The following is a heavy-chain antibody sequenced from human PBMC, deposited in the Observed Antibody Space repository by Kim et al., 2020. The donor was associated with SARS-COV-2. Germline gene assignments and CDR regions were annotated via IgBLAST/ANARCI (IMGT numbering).Heavy chain of an antibody. V-gene: IGHV1-69*04. Sequence: SVKVSCKASGGTFSSYAISWVRQAPGQGLEWMGRIIPILGIANYAQKFQGRVTITADKSTSTAYMELSSLRSEDTAVYYCARESVVVAATPFRWFDPWGQGTLVTVSS. CDR3: ARESVVVAATPFRWFDP. J-gene: IGHJ5*02. CDR1: GGTFSSYA. D-gene: IGHD2-15*01. CDR2: IIPILGIA.